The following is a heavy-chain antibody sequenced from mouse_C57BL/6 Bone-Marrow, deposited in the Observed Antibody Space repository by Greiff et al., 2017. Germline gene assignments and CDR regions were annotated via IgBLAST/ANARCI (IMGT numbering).Heavy chain of an antibody. D-gene: IGHD1-1*01. CDR3: AREEVYYGSSYDWYFDV. CDR2: IYPGDGDT. J-gene: IGHJ1*03. Sequence: VQVVESGPELVKPGASVKISCKASGYAFSSSWMNWVKQRPGKGLEWIGRIYPGDGDTNYNGKFKGKATLPADKSSSTAYMQLSSLTSEDSAVYFCAREEVYYGSSYDWYFDVWGTGTTVTVSS. V-gene: IGHV1-82*01. CDR1: GYAFSSSW.